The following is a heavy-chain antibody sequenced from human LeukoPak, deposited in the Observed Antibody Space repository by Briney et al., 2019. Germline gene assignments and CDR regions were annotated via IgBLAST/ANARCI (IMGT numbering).Heavy chain of an antibody. CDR2: IYYSGST. D-gene: IGHD1-7*01. J-gene: IGHJ3*02. V-gene: IGHV4-31*03. Sequence: SETLSLTCTVSGGSISSGGYYRSWIRQHPGKGLEWIGYIYYSGSTYYNPSIKSRVSISVDTSKNQFSLKLSSVTAADTAVYYCAREGSLELRRGAFDIWGQGTMVTVSS. CDR3: AREGSLELRRGAFDI. CDR1: GGSISSGGYY.